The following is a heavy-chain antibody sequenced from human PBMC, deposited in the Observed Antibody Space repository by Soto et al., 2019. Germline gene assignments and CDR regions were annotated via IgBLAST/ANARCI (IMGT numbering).Heavy chain of an antibody. CDR2: IYYSGST. Sequence: SETLSLTCTVSGGSISSGGYYWSWIRQHPGKGMEWIGYIYYSGSTYYNPSLKSRVTISVDTSKNQFSLKLSSVTAADTAVYYCARGMTTVTSFDYWGQGTLVTVSS. D-gene: IGHD4-17*01. CDR3: ARGMTTVTSFDY. J-gene: IGHJ4*02. V-gene: IGHV4-31*03. CDR1: GGSISSGGYY.